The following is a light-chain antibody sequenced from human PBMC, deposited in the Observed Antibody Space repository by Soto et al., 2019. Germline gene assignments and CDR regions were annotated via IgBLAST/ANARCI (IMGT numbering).Light chain of an antibody. Sequence: DIVMTQSPDFLAVSLGERATINCKSSQSVLYSSNNKNYLAWYQQKPGQPPNLLIYWASTRESGVPDRFSGSGSGTDFTLTISSLQAEDVAVYYCQQYYSPWTFGQGTKVEIK. CDR2: WAS. V-gene: IGKV4-1*01. J-gene: IGKJ1*01. CDR3: QQYYSPWT. CDR1: QSVLYSSNNKNY.